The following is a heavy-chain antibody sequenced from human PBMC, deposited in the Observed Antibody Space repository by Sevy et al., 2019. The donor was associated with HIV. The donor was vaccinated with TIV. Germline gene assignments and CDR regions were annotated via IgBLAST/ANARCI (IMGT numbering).Heavy chain of an antibody. D-gene: IGHD2-8*01. Sequence: GGSLRLSCAASGFTFSIYVIHWVRQAPGKGLEWAAVISHDGRNEYYADSVKGRFTISRDNAKNSLNLQMNSLRAEDTAVYYCTRNGGAFDNGFDPWGQGTLVTVSS. CDR3: TRNGGAFDNGFDP. V-gene: IGHV3-30*04. CDR1: GFTFSIYV. CDR2: ISHDGRNE. J-gene: IGHJ5*02.